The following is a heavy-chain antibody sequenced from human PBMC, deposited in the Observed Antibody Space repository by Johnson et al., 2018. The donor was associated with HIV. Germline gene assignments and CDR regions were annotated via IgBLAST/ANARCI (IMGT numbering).Heavy chain of an antibody. Sequence: VQLVESGGGLVQPGGSLRLSCAASGFTFSSYWMSWVRQAPGKGLEWVANIKQDGSEKYYVDSVKGRFTISRDNAKNSLYLQMNSLRAGDTAVYYCARGGRKWELLGDDAFDIWGQGTMVTVSS. CDR1: GFTFSSYW. V-gene: IGHV3-7*01. CDR2: IKQDGSEK. J-gene: IGHJ3*02. CDR3: ARGGRKWELLGDDAFDI. D-gene: IGHD1-26*01.